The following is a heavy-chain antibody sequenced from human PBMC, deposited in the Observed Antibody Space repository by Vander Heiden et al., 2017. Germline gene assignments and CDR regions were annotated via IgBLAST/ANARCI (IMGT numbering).Heavy chain of an antibody. J-gene: IGHJ4*02. V-gene: IGHV1-8*01. D-gene: IGHD2-2*01. CDR1: GYTFSKYE. CDR3: ARYCSSTSCYKFDS. CDR2: LDPKTGNR. Sequence: QEPPVQSGAEVKKPGASVQASSKASGYTFSKYEIKWLRQAAGQGLEWVGLLDPKTGNRGYAQKFQGRVTMTTNTSITTAYMELSSLRSEDTAVYYCARYCSSTSCYKFDSWGQGTLVTVSS.